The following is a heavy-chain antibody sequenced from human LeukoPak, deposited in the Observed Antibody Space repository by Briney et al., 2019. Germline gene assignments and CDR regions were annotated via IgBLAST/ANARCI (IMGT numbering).Heavy chain of an antibody. D-gene: IGHD3-10*01. CDR1: GFTFSTYW. J-gene: IGHJ4*02. Sequence: GGSLRLSCAASGFTFSTYWMSWVRQAPGKGLEWVAHIKHDGTEKYYVDSVKGRFTISRDNAKNSLYLQMNSLRAEDTAVYYCARITMVRGVPLYGYWGQGTLVTVSS. CDR2: IKHDGTEK. V-gene: IGHV3-7*01. CDR3: ARITMVRGVPLYGY.